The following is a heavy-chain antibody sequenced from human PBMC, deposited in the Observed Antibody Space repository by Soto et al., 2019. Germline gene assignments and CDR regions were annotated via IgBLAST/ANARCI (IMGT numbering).Heavy chain of an antibody. V-gene: IGHV3-74*01. CDR1: GFSSSFYC. D-gene: IGHD4-4*01. CDR2: INSDGSST. J-gene: IGHJ6*02. Sequence: LRLSCAASGFSSSFYCMYWVRQAPGKGLAWVSGINSDGSSTNYADSVKGRFIISRDNTKNTVYLQMNSLRAEDTAVYYCARERALTVNTVKGMDVWGQGTTVTVSS. CDR3: ARERALTVNTVKGMDV.